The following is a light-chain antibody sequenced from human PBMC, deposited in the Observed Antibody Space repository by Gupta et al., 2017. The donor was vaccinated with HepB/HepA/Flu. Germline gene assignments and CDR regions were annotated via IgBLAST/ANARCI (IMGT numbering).Light chain of an antibody. J-gene: IGKJ2*04. CDR2: AAS. CDR3: QQLNSYPCS. Sequence: DIQLTQSPSFLSASVGDRVTITCRASQGISSYLAWYQQKPGKAPKLLIYAASTLQRGVPSRFSGSGSGTEFTLTISSLQPEDFATYYCQQLNSYPCSFGQGTKLEIK. CDR1: QGISSY. V-gene: IGKV1-9*01.